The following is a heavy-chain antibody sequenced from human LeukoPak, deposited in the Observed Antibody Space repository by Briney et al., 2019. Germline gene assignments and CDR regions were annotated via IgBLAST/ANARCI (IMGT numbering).Heavy chain of an antibody. CDR3: AKDRVVSREPAAFDV. CDR1: GFTFSSYG. V-gene: IGHV3-30*02. D-gene: IGHD2-15*01. J-gene: IGHJ3*01. Sequence: PGGSLRLSCAASGFTFSSYGMHWVRQVPGKGLEWVAFIRYDGANKYYADSVKGRFTISRDNSKNTLYLQMNSQRGEDTAVYYCAKDRVVSREPAAFDVWGQGTMVTVSS. CDR2: IRYDGANK.